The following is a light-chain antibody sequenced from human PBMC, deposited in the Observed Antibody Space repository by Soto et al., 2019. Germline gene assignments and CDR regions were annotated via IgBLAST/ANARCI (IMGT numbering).Light chain of an antibody. V-gene: IGKV3-20*01. Sequence: EIVLTQSPGTLSLSPGERATLSCRASQSVSSTYLAWYQQKPGQAPRLLISGASSRATGIPDRFSGSGSGTDFTLTISRLEPEDFTVYYCQQYHSLPTTFGPGTKVDI. CDR2: GAS. CDR1: QSVSSTY. J-gene: IGKJ3*01. CDR3: QQYHSLPTT.